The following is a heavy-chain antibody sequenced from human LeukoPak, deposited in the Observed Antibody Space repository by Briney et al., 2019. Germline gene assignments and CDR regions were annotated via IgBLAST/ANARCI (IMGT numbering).Heavy chain of an antibody. Sequence: GGSLRLSCAASGFTVRTNYMTWVRQAPGKGLEWVSLIYRDGSTYYADSVKGRFTISRDNSKNTLYLQMNSLRAEDTAVYYCARESLGYFDYWGQGTLVAVSS. CDR2: IYRDGST. D-gene: IGHD1-26*01. CDR1: GFTVRTNY. V-gene: IGHV3-66*01. CDR3: ARESLGYFDY. J-gene: IGHJ4*02.